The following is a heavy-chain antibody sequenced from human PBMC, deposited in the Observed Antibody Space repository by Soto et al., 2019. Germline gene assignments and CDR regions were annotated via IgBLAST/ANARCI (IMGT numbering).Heavy chain of an antibody. CDR1: GGSISSSSYY. CDR2: IYYSGST. Sequence: TLSLTCTVSGGSISSSSYYWGWIRQPPGKGLEWIGSIYYSGSTYYNPSLKSRVTISVDTSKNQFSLKLSSVTTADTAVYYCARTGSGSYGINYYYYGMDVWGQGTTVTVSS. CDR3: ARTGSGSYGINYYYYGMDV. D-gene: IGHD3-10*01. V-gene: IGHV4-39*01. J-gene: IGHJ6*02.